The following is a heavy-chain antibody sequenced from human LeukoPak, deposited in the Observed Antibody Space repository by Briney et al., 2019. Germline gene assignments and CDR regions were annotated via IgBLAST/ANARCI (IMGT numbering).Heavy chain of an antibody. D-gene: IGHD3-22*01. CDR3: AKDGNYDSSGFCPDY. V-gene: IGHV3-21*01. Sequence: PGGSLRLSCAASGFTFSSYSMNWVRQAPGKGLEWVSSISSSSSYIYYADSVKGRFTISRDNAKNSLYLQMNSLRAEDTAVYYCAKDGNYDSSGFCPDYWGQGTLVTVSS. J-gene: IGHJ4*02. CDR2: ISSSSSYI. CDR1: GFTFSSYS.